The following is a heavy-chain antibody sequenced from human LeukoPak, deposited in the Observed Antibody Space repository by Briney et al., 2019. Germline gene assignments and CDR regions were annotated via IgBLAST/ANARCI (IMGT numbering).Heavy chain of an antibody. Sequence: SQTLSLTCTVSAASISSGGYYWSWIRQHPGKGLEWIGYIYYSGSTYYNPSLKSRVTISVDTSKNQFSLKLSSVTAADTAVYYCARDALVVPAAMPSNYYYGMDVWGQGTTVTVSS. D-gene: IGHD2-2*01. V-gene: IGHV4-31*03. CDR1: AASISSGGYY. CDR3: ARDALVVPAAMPSNYYYGMDV. J-gene: IGHJ6*02. CDR2: IYYSGST.